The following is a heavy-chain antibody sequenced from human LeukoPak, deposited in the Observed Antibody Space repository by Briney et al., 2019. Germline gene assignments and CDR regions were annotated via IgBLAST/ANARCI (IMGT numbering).Heavy chain of an antibody. CDR3: ARVGNCTNGVCYAFDI. D-gene: IGHD2-8*01. CDR1: GYTFTGYY. CDR2: IIPIFGTA. J-gene: IGHJ3*02. Sequence: SVKVSCKASGYTFTGYYMHWVRQAPGQGLEWMGGIIPIFGTANYAQKFQGRVTITADKSTSTAYMELSSLRSEDTAVYYCARVGNCTNGVCYAFDIWGQGTMVTVSS. V-gene: IGHV1-69*06.